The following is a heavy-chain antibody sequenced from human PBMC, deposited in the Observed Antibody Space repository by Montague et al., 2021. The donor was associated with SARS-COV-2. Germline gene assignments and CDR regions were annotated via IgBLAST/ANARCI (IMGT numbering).Heavy chain of an antibody. CDR3: ARGRPVQGSFRHFDSISSGALDI. Sequence: SETLSLTCAVPRGSFSNYYWTWIRQSPGKGLEWIGEINQGGAPNYTPSLESRVTISLDTSKKQISLKLNSVTVEDTAVFFCARGRPVQGSFRHFDSISSGALDIWAQGSLVIVSS. D-gene: IGHD3-9*01. V-gene: IGHV4-34*01. J-gene: IGHJ3*02. CDR1: RGSFSNYY. CDR2: INQGGAP.